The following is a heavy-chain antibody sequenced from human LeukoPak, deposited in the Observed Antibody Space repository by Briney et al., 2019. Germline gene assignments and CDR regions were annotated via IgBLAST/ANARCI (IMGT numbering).Heavy chain of an antibody. J-gene: IGHJ4*02. CDR2: ISGSSGST. D-gene: IGHD3-3*01. CDR3: AKDRNSYYDFWSGYILFDY. CDR1: GFTFSSYA. V-gene: IGHV3-23*01. Sequence: PGGSLRLSCAASGFTFSSYAMSWVRQAPGKGLEWVSAISGSSGSTYYADSVKGRFTISRDNSKNTLYLQMNSLRAEDTAVYYCAKDRNSYYDFWSGYILFDYWGQGTLVTVSS.